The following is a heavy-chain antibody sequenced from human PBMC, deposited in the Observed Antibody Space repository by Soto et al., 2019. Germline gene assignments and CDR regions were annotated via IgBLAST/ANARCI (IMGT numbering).Heavy chain of an antibody. D-gene: IGHD3-16*01. J-gene: IGHJ6*02. CDR3: ARHNGPLYVGYYYDMDV. Sequence: SELLRLTYTVSCGSSSSISYYWVLIRQPPGKGLEWIGSIYYSGYTYYNPSLKSRVTISVDTSKNQFSLKLSSVTAADTAVYYCARHNGPLYVGYYYDMDVWGQGTTVTVSS. CDR1: CGSSSSISYY. V-gene: IGHV4-39*01. CDR2: IYYSGYT.